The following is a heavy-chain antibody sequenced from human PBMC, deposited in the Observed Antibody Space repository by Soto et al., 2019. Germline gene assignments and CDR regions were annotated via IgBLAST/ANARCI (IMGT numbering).Heavy chain of an antibody. CDR2: IYYSGST. Sequence: SETLSLTCTVSGGSISSYYWSWIRQPPGKGLEWIGYIYYSGSTNYNPSLKSRVTISVDTSKNQFSLKLSSVTAADTAVYYCARTAPWSSYALVTLPAYYFDYWGQGTLVTVSS. D-gene: IGHD3-3*01. CDR3: ARTAPWSSYALVTLPAYYFDY. J-gene: IGHJ4*02. V-gene: IGHV4-59*08. CDR1: GGSISSYY.